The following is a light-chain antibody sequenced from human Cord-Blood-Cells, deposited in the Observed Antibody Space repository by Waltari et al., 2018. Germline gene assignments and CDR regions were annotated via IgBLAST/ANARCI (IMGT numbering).Light chain of an antibody. V-gene: IGLV3-1*01. CDR1: KLGDKY. CDR3: QAGDSSTYV. Sequence: SYELTQPPSVSVSPGQTASITCSGAKLGDKYACWYQQTPGQSPVLVIYQDSKRASGCPGRFSGTNSGTTATLPISGTQAMEEAQYYCQAGDSSTYVVGTGTKVIGL. J-gene: IGLJ1*01. CDR2: QDS.